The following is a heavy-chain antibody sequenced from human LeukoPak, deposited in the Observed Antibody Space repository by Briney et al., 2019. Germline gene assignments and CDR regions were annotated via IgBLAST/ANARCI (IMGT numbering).Heavy chain of an antibody. Sequence: SETLSLTCTVSGYSISSGYYWDWIRQPPGKGLEWIGAIYHSGSTYYNPSLKSRVTMSVDTSKNQFSLKLSSVTAADTAVYYCVDFDFDYWGQGTLVTVSS. CDR2: IYHSGST. V-gene: IGHV4-38-2*02. J-gene: IGHJ4*02. CDR1: GYSISSGYY. CDR3: VDFDFDY.